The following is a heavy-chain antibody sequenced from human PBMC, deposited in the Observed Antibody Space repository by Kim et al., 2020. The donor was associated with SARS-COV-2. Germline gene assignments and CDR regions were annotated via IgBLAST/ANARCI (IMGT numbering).Heavy chain of an antibody. V-gene: IGHV4-59*01. Sequence: YNPSLKSRVTISVDTSKNQFSLGLSSVTAADTAVYYCASSQTTYTSFDYWGQGTLVTVSS. CDR3: ASSQTTYTSFDY. J-gene: IGHJ4*02. D-gene: IGHD4-17*01.